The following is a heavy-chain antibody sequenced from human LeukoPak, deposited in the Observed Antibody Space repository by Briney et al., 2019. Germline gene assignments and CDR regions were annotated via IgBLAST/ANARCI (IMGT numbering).Heavy chain of an antibody. CDR1: GFTFSNYW. V-gene: IGHV3-74*01. CDR3: ARDFDAGGTPGDDFDY. Sequence: GGSLRLSGAASGFTFSNYWMHWVRQSPGKGPGWVARINIDGRYTSYADSVKGRFTISRADAKNTLYLQMSSLRAEDTAVYYCARDFDAGGTPGDDFDYWGRGTLVTVSS. J-gene: IGHJ4*02. D-gene: IGHD4-23*01. CDR2: INIDGRYT.